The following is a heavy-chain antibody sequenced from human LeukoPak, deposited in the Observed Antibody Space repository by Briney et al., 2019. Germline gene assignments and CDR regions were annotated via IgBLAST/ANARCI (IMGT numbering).Heavy chain of an antibody. Sequence: SVKVSCKTSGGTFNNSAISWVRQAPGQGLEWMGRIIPIFGTANYAQKFQGRVTITTDESTSTAYMELSSLRSEDTAVYYCARGQSGYDSRLWVFDYWGQGTLVTVSS. CDR3: ARGQSGYDSRLWVFDY. V-gene: IGHV1-69*05. CDR2: IIPIFGTA. D-gene: IGHD5-12*01. CDR1: GGTFNNSA. J-gene: IGHJ4*02.